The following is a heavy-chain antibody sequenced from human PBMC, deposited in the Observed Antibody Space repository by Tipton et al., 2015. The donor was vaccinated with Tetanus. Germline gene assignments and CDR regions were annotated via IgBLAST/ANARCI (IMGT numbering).Heavy chain of an antibody. V-gene: IGHV4-31*03. CDR2: VYSSGST. CDR1: GGSISGGRYY. CDR3: ARDQARGARGWNYFDY. D-gene: IGHD1-26*01. Sequence: TLSLTCTVSGGSISGGRYYWSWIRQRPGKGLEWIGDVYSSGSTYSDPSLKGRVTILVDTTKNQFSLRLKSVTAADTAVYYCARDQARGARGWNYFDYWGQGSLVTVSS. J-gene: IGHJ4*02.